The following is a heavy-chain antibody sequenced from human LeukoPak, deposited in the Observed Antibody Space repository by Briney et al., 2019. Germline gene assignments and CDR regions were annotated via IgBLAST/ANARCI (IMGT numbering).Heavy chain of an antibody. CDR1: GFTFSSYA. CDR3: ARATRGSYGDLKENY. J-gene: IGHJ4*02. D-gene: IGHD4-17*01. Sequence: HPGRSLRLSCAASGFTFSSYAMHWVRQAPGKGLEWVAVTSYDGSNKYYADSVKGRFTISRDNAKNSLYLQMNSLRAEDTAVYYCARATRGSYGDLKENYWGQGTLVTVSS. V-gene: IGHV3-30-3*01. CDR2: TSYDGSNK.